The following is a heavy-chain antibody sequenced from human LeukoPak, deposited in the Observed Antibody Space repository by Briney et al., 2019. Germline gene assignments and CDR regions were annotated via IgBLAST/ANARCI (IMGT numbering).Heavy chain of an antibody. CDR3: ASQSAGYDFWSGYRY. Sequence: SETLSLTCTVSGGSVSSGSYYWSWIRQPPGKELEWIVYIYYSGSTNYNPSLKSRVTISVDTSKNQFSLKLSSVTAADTAVYYCASQSAGYDFWSGYRYWGQGTLVTVSS. V-gene: IGHV4-61*01. CDR1: GGSVSSGSYY. D-gene: IGHD3-3*01. CDR2: IYYSGST. J-gene: IGHJ4*02.